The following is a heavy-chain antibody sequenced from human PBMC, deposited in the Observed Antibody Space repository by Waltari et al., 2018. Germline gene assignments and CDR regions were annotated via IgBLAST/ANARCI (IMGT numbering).Heavy chain of an antibody. D-gene: IGHD5-12*01. CDR3: AKDQASGGYEPS. CDR2: RWYKGSNK. Sequence: QVQLVESGGGVVQPGRSLRLSCAASGFTFSSYGMHWVRQAPGKGVVWVAVRWYKGSNKYYADSVKGRFTISRDKSKNTLYLQMNSLGAEDTAMYYCAKDQASGGYEPSWGQGTLVTVSS. V-gene: IGHV3-30*18. J-gene: IGHJ4*02. CDR1: GFTFSSYG.